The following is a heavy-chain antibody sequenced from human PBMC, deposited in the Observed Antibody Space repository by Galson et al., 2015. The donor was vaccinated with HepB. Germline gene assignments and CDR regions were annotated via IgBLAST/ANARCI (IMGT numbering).Heavy chain of an antibody. D-gene: IGHD3-10*01. Sequence: ETLSLTCAVSGDSISNDRWWSWVRRPPGEGLEWIGEAYHSGGTNYRPSLKSRVTISVDKSKNQFSLKLTSVTAADTAVYYCARAKKGRGYFDYWGQGTLVTVSS. CDR3: ARAKKGRGYFDY. J-gene: IGHJ4*02. V-gene: IGHV4-4*02. CDR2: AYHSGGT. CDR1: GDSISNDRW.